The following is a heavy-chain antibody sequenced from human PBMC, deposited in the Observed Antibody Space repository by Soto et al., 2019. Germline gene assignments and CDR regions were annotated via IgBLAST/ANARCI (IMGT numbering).Heavy chain of an antibody. D-gene: IGHD7-27*01. CDR1: GGSIRSSIYF. CDR3: ARPPTANLDAFEI. CDR2: IYYRGST. J-gene: IGHJ3*02. V-gene: IGHV4-39*01. Sequence: QLQLQESGPGLVKPSETLSLTCTVSGGSIRSSIYFWGWIRQPPGTGLEWIGSIYYRGSTYYNPSLQSRVAISADTSKNQFSLRLNSVTASDTAVYYCARPPTANLDAFEIWGQGTMVTVSS.